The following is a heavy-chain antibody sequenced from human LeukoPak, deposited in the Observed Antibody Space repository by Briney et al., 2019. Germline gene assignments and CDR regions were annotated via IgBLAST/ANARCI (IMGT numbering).Heavy chain of an antibody. J-gene: IGHJ4*02. D-gene: IGHD3-22*01. CDR2: IIHSGST. CDR1: GGSFSGYY. Sequence: PSETLSLTCAVYGGSFSGYYWSWIRQPPGKGLEWIGEIIHSGSTNYNPSLKSRVTISVDTSKNQFSLRLSSVTAADTAVYYCARQGYIYDSSHSEYTVGGDYWGQGTLVTVSS. CDR3: ARQGYIYDSSHSEYTVGGDY. V-gene: IGHV4-34*12.